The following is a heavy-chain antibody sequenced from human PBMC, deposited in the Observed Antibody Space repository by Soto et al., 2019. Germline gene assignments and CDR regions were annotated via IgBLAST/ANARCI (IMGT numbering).Heavy chain of an antibody. CDR2: INAGNGNT. J-gene: IGHJ3*02. V-gene: IGHV1-3*01. Sequence: ASVKVSCKASGYTFTSYAMHWVRQAPGQRLEWMGWINAGNGNTRYSQKFQGRVTITRDTSASTAYMELSSLRSEDTAVYYCARGGSGITGTTYAFDIWGQGTMVTVSS. CDR1: GYTFTSYA. D-gene: IGHD1-20*01. CDR3: ARGGSGITGTTYAFDI.